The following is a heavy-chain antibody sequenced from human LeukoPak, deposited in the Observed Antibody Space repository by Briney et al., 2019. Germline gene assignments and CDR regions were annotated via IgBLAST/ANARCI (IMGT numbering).Heavy chain of an antibody. J-gene: IGHJ4*02. CDR3: TYEQRAPYYFDY. CDR1: GFTFSSYA. V-gene: IGHV3-30-3*01. CDR2: ISYDGSEK. Sequence: GRSLRLSCAASGFTFSSYAMHWVRQAPGKGLEWVALISYDGSEKYYADSVKGRFTISRDNSKNTLYLQMNSLRAEDTAVYYCTYEQRAPYYFDYWGQRTLVTVSS. D-gene: IGHD3-22*01.